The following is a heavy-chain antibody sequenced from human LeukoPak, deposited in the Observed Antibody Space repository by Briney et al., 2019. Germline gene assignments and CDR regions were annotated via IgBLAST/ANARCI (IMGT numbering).Heavy chain of an antibody. J-gene: IGHJ4*02. CDR2: IKQDGNVK. Sequence: GGSLRLSCAASGFTFSGYWMSWVRQTPGKGLEWVANIKQDGNVKYYVDSVKGRFTISRDNAKNSLYLQMNSLRAEDTAVYYCARLGLPANWGPGTLVTVSS. D-gene: IGHD2-21*01. CDR1: GFTFSGYW. CDR3: ARLGLPAN. V-gene: IGHV3-7*03.